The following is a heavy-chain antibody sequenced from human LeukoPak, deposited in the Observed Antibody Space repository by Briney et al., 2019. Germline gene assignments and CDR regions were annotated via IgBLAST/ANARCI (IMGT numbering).Heavy chain of an antibody. CDR3: TRDAYDDSSES. J-gene: IGHJ5*02. CDR1: GFTFNSYW. V-gene: IGHV3-7*01. Sequence: ARSLRPSCAASGFTFNSYWMTWVRQPPGKGLEWVANLNTDGSQNFYTDSMKGRSTISTATAENSAFMQMTSQRTEDTAFYYCTRDAYDDSSESWGQGTLVTVSS. D-gene: IGHD3-3*01. CDR2: LNTDGSQN.